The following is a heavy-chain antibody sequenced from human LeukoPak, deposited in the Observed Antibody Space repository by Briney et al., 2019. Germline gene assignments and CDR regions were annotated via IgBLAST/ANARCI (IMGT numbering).Heavy chain of an antibody. J-gene: IGHJ5*02. V-gene: IGHV3-33*01. D-gene: IGHD2-2*01. CDR3: ARGGIVVVPAAPGASRFDP. CDR2: IWYDGSNK. CDR1: GFTFSSYG. Sequence: SGGSLRLSCAASGFTFSSYGMHWVRQAPGKGLEWVAVIWYDGSNKYYADSVKGRFTISRDNFKNTLYLQMNSLRAEDTAVYYCARGGIVVVPAAPGASRFDPWGQGTLVTVSS.